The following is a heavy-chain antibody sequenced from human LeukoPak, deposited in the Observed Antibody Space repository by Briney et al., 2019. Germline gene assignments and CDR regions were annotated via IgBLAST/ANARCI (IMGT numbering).Heavy chain of an antibody. CDR2: IYYSGST. CDR3: ASRSSIWSGYQDTLYYFDS. Sequence: SETLSLTCTVSGGSISSYYWCWIRQPPGKRLERIGHIYYSGSTNYNPSLKSRVTISVDTSKNQFSLKLSSVTAADTAVYYCASRSSIWSGYQDTLYYFDSWGQGTLVTVSS. J-gene: IGHJ4*02. D-gene: IGHD3-3*01. CDR1: GGSISSYY. V-gene: IGHV4-59*01.